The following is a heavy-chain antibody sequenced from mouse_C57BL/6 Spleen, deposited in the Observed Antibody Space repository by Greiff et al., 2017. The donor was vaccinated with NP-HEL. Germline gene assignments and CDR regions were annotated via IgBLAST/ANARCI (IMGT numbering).Heavy chain of an antibody. D-gene: IGHD2-1*01. CDR1: GYTFTNYW. V-gene: IGHV1-63*01. CDR3: ARRGEYGNYLDY. CDR2: IYPGGGYT. Sequence: VQLQQSGAELVRPGTSVKMSCKASGYTFTNYWIGWAKQRPGHGLEWIGDIYPGGGYTNYNEKFKGKATLTADKSSSTAYMQFSSLTSEDSAIYYCARRGEYGNYLDYWGQGTTLTVSS. J-gene: IGHJ2*01.